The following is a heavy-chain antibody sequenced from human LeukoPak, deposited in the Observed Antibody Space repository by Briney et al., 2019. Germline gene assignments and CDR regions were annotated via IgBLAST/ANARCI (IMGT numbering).Heavy chain of an antibody. D-gene: IGHD2-2*01. CDR1: GGSISSYY. V-gene: IGHV4-59*01. CDR2: IYYSGST. CDR3: ARGWGYCSSTSCYAVDY. J-gene: IGHJ4*02. Sequence: PSETLSLTCTVSGGSISSYYWSWIRQPPGKGLEWIGYIYYSGSTNYNPSLKSRVTISVDTSKNQFSLKLSSVTAADTAVYYCARGWGYCSSTSCYAVDYWGQGTLVTVSS.